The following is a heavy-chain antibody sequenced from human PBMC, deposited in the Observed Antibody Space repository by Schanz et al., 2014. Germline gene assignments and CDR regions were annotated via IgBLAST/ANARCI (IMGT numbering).Heavy chain of an antibody. CDR2: ILYDGSNK. D-gene: IGHD2-21*02. CDR1: GFTFSSYC. J-gene: IGHJ6*03. Sequence: VQLVESGGGLVQPGGSLRLSCAASGFTFSSYCINWVRQAPGKGLEWVAVILYDGSNKYYADSVKGRFTISRDNAKNSLYLQMNSLRAEDTAVYYCARPSDSSWYMDVWGKGTTVTVSS. V-gene: IGHV3-30*03. CDR3: ARPSDSSWYMDV.